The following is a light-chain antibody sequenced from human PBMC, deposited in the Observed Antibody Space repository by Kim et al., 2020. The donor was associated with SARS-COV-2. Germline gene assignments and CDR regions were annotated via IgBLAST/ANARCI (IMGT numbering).Light chain of an antibody. J-gene: IGLJ2*01. V-gene: IGLV3-1*01. CDR1: KLRDKY. CDR2: QDT. CDR3: QAWDRSPV. Sequence: VSVSPGQTATITCSGDKLRDKYASWYQQKPGQSPVLVIYQDTKRPSRIPERFSGSASGSTATLTISGTQTVDEAVYYCQAWDRSPVFGGGSKLTVL.